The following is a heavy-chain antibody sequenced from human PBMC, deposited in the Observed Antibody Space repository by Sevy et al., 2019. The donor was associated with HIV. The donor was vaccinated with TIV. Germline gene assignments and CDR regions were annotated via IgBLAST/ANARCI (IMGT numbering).Heavy chain of an antibody. CDR2: ISYSGTT. V-gene: IGHV4-59*01. CDR3: ARAGGSTDWGMDV. D-gene: IGHD6-19*01. J-gene: IGHJ6*02. Sequence: SETLSLTCAVASGSLSPYYWIWIRQAPGKGLEWIGYISYSGTTNYNPSLQSRVTISVDTSKNQFSLRLSSVTAADTAVYYCARAGGSTDWGMDVWGLGTTVTVSS. CDR1: SGSLSPYY.